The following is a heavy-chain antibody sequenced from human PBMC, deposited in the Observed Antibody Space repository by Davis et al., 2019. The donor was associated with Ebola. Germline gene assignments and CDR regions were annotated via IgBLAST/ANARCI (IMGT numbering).Heavy chain of an antibody. J-gene: IGHJ3*02. CDR1: VYTFPDYF. CDR3: ASGLGWELLRRNEAFDI. D-gene: IGHD4-23*01. Sequence: SVTLSCKASVYTFPDYFLHCVPQAPAQGLEWMVWLNSNNGATRSAENFQGRVTMPRDRSISTAYMEVNTLRSDDTAVYYCASGLGWELLRRNEAFDIWGRGTLVTVSS. V-gene: IGHV1-2*02. CDR2: LNSNNGAT.